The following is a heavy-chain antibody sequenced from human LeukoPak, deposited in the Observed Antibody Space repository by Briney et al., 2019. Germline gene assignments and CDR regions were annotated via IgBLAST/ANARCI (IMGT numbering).Heavy chain of an antibody. CDR2: ISWNSGSI. Sequence: GGSLRLSCAASGFTFDDYAMHWVRQAPGKGLEWVSGISWNSGSIGYADSVKGRFTISRDSAKNSLYLQMNSLRAEDTALYYCAKDISSSTFENRFDPWGQGTLVTVSS. J-gene: IGHJ5*02. V-gene: IGHV3-9*01. CDR3: AKDISSSTFENRFDP. CDR1: GFTFDDYA. D-gene: IGHD2-2*01.